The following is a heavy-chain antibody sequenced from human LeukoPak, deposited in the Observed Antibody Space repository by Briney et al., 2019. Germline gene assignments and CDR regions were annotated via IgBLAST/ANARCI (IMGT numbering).Heavy chain of an antibody. V-gene: IGHV3-23*01. CDR3: XXXXGDCGGDCXSAWYFDL. D-gene: IGHD2-21*02. Sequence: PGGSLGLSCAASGFTFSSYAMSWVRQAPGKGLEWVSAISGSGGSTYYADSVKGRFTISRDNSKNTLYLQMNSLRAEDTAVYYCXXXXGDCGGDCXSAWYFDLWGRGTLVTVSS. J-gene: IGHJ2*01. CDR2: ISGSGGST. CDR1: GFTFSSYA.